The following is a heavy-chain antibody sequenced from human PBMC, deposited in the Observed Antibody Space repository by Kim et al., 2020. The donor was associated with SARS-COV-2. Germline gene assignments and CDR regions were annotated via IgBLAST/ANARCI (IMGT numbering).Heavy chain of an antibody. J-gene: IGHJ4*02. D-gene: IGHD1-26*01. CDR1: GFTFTSSA. Sequence: SVKVSCKASGFTFTSSALQWVRQARGQRLEWIGWIVVGSGNTNYAQKFQERVTITRDMSTSTAYMELSSLRSEDTAVYYCAADRLGGWELPTDYWGQGTLVTVSS. CDR2: IVVGSGNT. CDR3: AADRLGGWELPTDY. V-gene: IGHV1-58*01.